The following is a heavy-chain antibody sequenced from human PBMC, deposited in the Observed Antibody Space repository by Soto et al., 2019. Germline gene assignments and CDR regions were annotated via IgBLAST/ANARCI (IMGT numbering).Heavy chain of an antibody. Sequence: SETLSLTCAVSGGSVSSGSYYWSWIRQPPGKGLEWIGYIYYSGSTNYNPSLKSRVTISVDTSKNQFSLKLSSVTAADTAVYYCARSIVVVPAAIYEFDYWGQGTLVTVSS. D-gene: IGHD2-2*02. CDR2: IYYSGST. CDR1: GGSVSSGSYY. CDR3: ARSIVVVPAAIYEFDY. V-gene: IGHV4-61*01. J-gene: IGHJ4*02.